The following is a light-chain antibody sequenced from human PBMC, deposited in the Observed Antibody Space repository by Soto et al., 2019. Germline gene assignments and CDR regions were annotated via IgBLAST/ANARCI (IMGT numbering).Light chain of an antibody. J-gene: IGKJ5*01. CDR2: DAS. V-gene: IGKV3-11*01. CDR1: QSVSSY. Sequence: IVLTQSPDTLSLSPGERATLSCRASQSVSSYLAWYQQKPGQAPRLLLYDASNRATGIPARFSGSGAGTDFTLTISSLEPADFAVYYCQQYNNRPPITFGQGTRME. CDR3: QQYNNRPPIT.